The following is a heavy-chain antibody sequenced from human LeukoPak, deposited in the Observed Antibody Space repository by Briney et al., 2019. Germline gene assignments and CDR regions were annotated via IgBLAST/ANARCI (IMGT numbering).Heavy chain of an antibody. CDR3: AKATNYGDYWYYFDY. Sequence: PGGSLRLSCAASGFTFGSYAMHWVRQAPGKGLEWVAVLSYDGSNKYYADSVKGRFTISRDNSKNTLYLQMNSLRAEDTAVYYCAKATNYGDYWYYFDYWGQGTLVTVSS. D-gene: IGHD4-17*01. CDR1: GFTFGSYA. CDR2: LSYDGSNK. J-gene: IGHJ4*02. V-gene: IGHV3-30*04.